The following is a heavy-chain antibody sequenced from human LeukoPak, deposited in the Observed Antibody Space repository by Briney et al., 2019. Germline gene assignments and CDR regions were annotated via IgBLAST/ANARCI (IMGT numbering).Heavy chain of an antibody. CDR2: ISWNSGSI. CDR1: GFTFDDYA. CDR3: AKGVDDILTGYVDY. Sequence: PGGSLRISCAASGFTFDDYAMHWVRQAPGKGLEWVSGISWNSGSIGYADSVKGRFTISRDNAKNSLYLQMNSLRAEDTALYYCAKGVDDILTGYVDYWGQGTLVTVSS. D-gene: IGHD3-9*01. V-gene: IGHV3-9*01. J-gene: IGHJ4*02.